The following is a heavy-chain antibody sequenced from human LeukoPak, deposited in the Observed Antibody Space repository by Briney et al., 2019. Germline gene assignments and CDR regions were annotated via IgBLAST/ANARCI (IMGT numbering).Heavy chain of an antibody. CDR1: GFTFSSYG. J-gene: IGHJ4*02. CDR3: AKVSVWAPRDSSGYPPDY. V-gene: IGHV3-30*18. Sequence: GGSLRLSCAASGFTFSSYGMHWVRQAPGKGLEWVAVISYDGSNKYYADSVKGRFTISRDNSKNTLYLQMNSLRAEDTAVYYCAKVSVWAPRDSSGYPPDYWGQGTLVTVSS. D-gene: IGHD3-22*01. CDR2: ISYDGSNK.